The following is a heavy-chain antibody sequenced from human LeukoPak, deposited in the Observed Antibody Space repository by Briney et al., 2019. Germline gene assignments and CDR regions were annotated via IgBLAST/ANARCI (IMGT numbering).Heavy chain of an antibody. Sequence: SETLSLTCTVSGGSISGYYWSWSRQPPGKGLEWIGYIYYGGSTNYNPSLKSRVTISVDTSKNQFSLKLSSVTAADTGVYYCAREGEDCSGGSCYTSEYFQHWGQGTLVTVSS. D-gene: IGHD2-15*01. CDR3: AREGEDCSGGSCYTSEYFQH. V-gene: IGHV4-59*01. CDR2: IYYGGST. J-gene: IGHJ1*01. CDR1: GGSISGYY.